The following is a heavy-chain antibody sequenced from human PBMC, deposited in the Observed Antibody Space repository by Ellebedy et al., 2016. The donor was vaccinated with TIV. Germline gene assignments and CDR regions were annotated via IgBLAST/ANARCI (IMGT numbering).Heavy chain of an antibody. CDR3: ARGRYYDILTGPPWEDYYYGMDV. J-gene: IGHJ6*02. CDR2: ISSSSSYI. Sequence: GESLKISXAASGFTFSSYSMNWVRQAPGKGLEWVSSISSSSSYIYYADSVKGRFTISRDNAKNSLYLQMNSLRAEDTAVYYCARGRYYDILTGPPWEDYYYGMDVWGQGTTVTVSS. D-gene: IGHD3-9*01. CDR1: GFTFSSYS. V-gene: IGHV3-21*01.